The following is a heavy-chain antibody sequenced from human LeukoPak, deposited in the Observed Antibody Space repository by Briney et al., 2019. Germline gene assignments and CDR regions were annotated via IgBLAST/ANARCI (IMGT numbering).Heavy chain of an antibody. CDR2: ISYSGSS. CDR1: GDSITSNY. J-gene: IGHJ5*01. Sequence: PSETLSLTCTVSGDSITSNYWSWIRQSPDKGLEWIGYISYSGSSYYNPSLKSRVIISLDTSKNQFSLRLSSVTAADTAVYYCARDLLWRNTYTYAFDSWGRGTLVTVSS. V-gene: IGHV4-59*01. D-gene: IGHD3-10*01. CDR3: ARDLLWRNTYTYAFDS.